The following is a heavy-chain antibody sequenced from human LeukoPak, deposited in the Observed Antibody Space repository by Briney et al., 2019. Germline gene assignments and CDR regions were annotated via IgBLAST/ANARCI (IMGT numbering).Heavy chain of an antibody. CDR3: ARGYRPPDAFDI. CDR1: GGSISSGSYY. D-gene: IGHD1-14*01. Sequence: SETLSLTCTVSGGSISSGSYYWSWIRQPAGKGLEWIGRIYTSGSTNYNPSLKSRVTISVDTSKNQFSLKLSSVTAADTAVYYCARGYRPPDAFDIWGQGTMVTVSS. J-gene: IGHJ3*02. V-gene: IGHV4-61*02. CDR2: IYTSGST.